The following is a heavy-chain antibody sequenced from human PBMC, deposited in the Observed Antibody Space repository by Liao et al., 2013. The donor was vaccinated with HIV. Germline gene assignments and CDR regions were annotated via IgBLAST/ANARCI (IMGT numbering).Heavy chain of an antibody. CDR3: ARDRGSYDFWSGPTSLNWFDP. CDR1: GGSISSYY. CDR2: INHSGST. Sequence: QVQLQESGPGLVKPSETLSLTCTVSGGSISSYYWSWIRQPPGKGLEWIGEINHSGSTNYNPSLKSRVTISVDTSKNQFSLKLSSVTAADTAVYYCARDRGSYDFWSGPTSLNWFDPWGQGTLVTVSS. J-gene: IGHJ5*02. V-gene: IGHV4-59*01. D-gene: IGHD3-3*01.